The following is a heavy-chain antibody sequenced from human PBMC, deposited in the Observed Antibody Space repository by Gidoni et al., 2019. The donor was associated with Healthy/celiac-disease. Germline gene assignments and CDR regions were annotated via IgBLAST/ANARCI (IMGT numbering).Heavy chain of an antibody. Sequence: QVQLVQSGAEVKTPGASVKVSCKASGYTFTGYYMHWVRQAPGQGLEWMGWINPNSGGTNYAQKFKGRVTMTRDTSISTADMELSRLRSDDTAVYYCARDTRRIVVVPAAMMYWGQGTLVTVSS. D-gene: IGHD2-2*01. CDR1: GYTFTGYY. V-gene: IGHV1-2*02. CDR2: INPNSGGT. J-gene: IGHJ4*02. CDR3: ARDTRRIVVVPAAMMY.